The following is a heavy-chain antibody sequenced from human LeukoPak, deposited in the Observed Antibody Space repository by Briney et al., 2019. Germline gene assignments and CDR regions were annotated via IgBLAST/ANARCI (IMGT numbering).Heavy chain of an antibody. D-gene: IGHD1-26*01. V-gene: IGHV3-11*04. CDR1: GFTFSDYY. J-gene: IGHJ3*02. CDR2: IDSSGNSI. CDR3: ARQNGWELLAFDI. Sequence: GGSLRLSCAASGFTFSDYYMSWIRQAPGKGLEWVSAIDSSGNSIYYADSVKGRFTISRDNAKNSLYLQMNSLRAEDTAVYYCARQNGWELLAFDIWGQGTMVTVSS.